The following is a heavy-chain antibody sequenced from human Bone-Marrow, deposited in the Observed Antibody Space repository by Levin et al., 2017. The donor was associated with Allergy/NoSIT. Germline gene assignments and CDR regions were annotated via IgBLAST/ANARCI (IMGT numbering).Heavy chain of an antibody. CDR2: IYYSGST. J-gene: IGHJ6*02. CDR1: GDSIRRSY. V-gene: IGHV4-59*01. CDR3: ARDAQTSPTRNYGMDV. Sequence: SQTLSLTCTVSGDSIRRSYWSWLRQPPGKGLEWIGYIYYSGSTNYNPSLKSRVTISVDTSKNQFSLDLNFVTAADTAVYYCARDAQTSPTRNYGMDVWGQGTTVTVSS.